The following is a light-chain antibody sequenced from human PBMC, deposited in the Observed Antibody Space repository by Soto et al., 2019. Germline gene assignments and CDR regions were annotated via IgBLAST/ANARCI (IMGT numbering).Light chain of an antibody. CDR2: EVT. CDR1: SSDVGGYNS. V-gene: IGLV2-8*01. J-gene: IGLJ3*02. CDR3: SSYAGSKSLV. Sequence: QLVLTQPPSASGSPGQSVTISCTGTSSDVGGYNSVAWYQQHPGKAPKLMIYEVTKRPSGVPDRFSGSKSGNTASLTVSGLQAEDEADYYCSSYAGSKSLVFGGGTQLTVL.